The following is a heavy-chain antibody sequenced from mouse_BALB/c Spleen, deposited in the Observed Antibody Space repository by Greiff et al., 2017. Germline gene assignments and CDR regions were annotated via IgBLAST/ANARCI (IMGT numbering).Heavy chain of an antibody. J-gene: IGHJ2*01. Sequence: VQLQQSAAELARPGASVKMSCKASGYTFTSYTMHWVKQRPGQGLEWIGYINPSSGYTEYNQKFKDKTTLTADKSSSTAYMQLSSLTSEDSAVYYCARAITTVPFDYWGQGTTLTVSS. CDR2: INPSSGYT. D-gene: IGHD1-1*01. CDR3: ARAITTVPFDY. V-gene: IGHV1-4*02. CDR1: GYTFTSYT.